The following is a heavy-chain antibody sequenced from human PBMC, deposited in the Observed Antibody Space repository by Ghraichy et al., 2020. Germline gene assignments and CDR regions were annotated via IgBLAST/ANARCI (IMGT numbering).Heavy chain of an antibody. J-gene: IGHJ5*02. CDR1: GGSIRSSRYY. D-gene: IGHD1-26*01. Sequence: SETLSLTCAVSGGSIRSSRYYWGWIRQPPGKGLEWIGSMFYNGNTYYNPSLKSRVTISVDTSETQFSLKMTSVTAADTAVYYCARQPSGSFLNWFDPWGQGTLVTVSS. V-gene: IGHV4-39*01. CDR3: ARQPSGSFLNWFDP. CDR2: MFYNGNT.